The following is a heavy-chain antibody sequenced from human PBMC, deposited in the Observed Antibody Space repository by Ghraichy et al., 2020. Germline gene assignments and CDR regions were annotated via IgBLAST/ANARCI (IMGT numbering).Heavy chain of an antibody. CDR1: GFTFSNYA. Sequence: GGSLRLSCAASGFTFSNYAISWVRQAPGMGLEWVSGISANGGLLRYADSVKGRFTISRDDSQNTVYLQLNNLRAEDTAVYFCAKEDDDDAGGRFDPWGQGTLVTVSS. D-gene: IGHD1-26*01. J-gene: IGHJ5*02. CDR2: ISANGGLL. CDR3: AKEDDDDAGGRFDP. V-gene: IGHV3-23*01.